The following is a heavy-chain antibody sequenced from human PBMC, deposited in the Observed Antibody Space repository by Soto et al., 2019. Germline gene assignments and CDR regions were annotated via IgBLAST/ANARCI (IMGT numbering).Heavy chain of an antibody. CDR1: GFIFNSYG. J-gene: IGHJ3*01. V-gene: IGHV3-23*01. CDR2: ISGSGGFI. Sequence: EVLLLESGGGLVQPGGSLRLSCEASGFIFNSYGMSWVRQAPGMGLEWVSTISGSGGFIYYADSVKGRFTISRDSSKNTLHLQMNSLRAEDTAVYYCAKDFIYDSDGYYYVSAFDLWGQGTMVTVSS. CDR3: AKDFIYDSDGYYYVSAFDL. D-gene: IGHD3-22*01.